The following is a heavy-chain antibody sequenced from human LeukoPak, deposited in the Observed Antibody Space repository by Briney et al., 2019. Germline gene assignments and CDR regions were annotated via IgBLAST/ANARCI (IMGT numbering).Heavy chain of an antibody. D-gene: IGHD2-21*02. CDR2: IYSGGST. V-gene: IGHV3-66*01. CDR3: ARVRYCGGDCYYFDY. CDR1: GFTVSSNY. Sequence: GGSLRLSCAASGFTVSSNYMSWVRQAPGKGLEWVSVIYSGGSTYYADSVKGRFTISRDNSKNTLYLQMNSLRAEDTAVYYCARVRYCGGDCYYFDYSGQGTLVTVSS. J-gene: IGHJ4*02.